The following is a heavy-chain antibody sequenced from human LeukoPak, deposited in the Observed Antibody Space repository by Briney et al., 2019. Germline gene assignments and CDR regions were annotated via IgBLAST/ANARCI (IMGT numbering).Heavy chain of an antibody. CDR2: ISSSGSTT. V-gene: IGHV3-48*03. J-gene: IGHJ4*02. Sequence: PGGSLRLSSVASGFTFSNYEMDWVRQAPGKGLEWVSYISSSGSTTYYADSVKGRFTISRDNAKNSLFLQMNSLRAEDTAVYFCARMFEFWGQGTLVTVSS. CDR3: ARMFEF. CDR1: GFTFSNYE.